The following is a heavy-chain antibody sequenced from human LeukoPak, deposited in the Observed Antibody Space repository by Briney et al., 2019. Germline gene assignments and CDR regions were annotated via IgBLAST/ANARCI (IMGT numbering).Heavy chain of an antibody. J-gene: IGHJ5*02. CDR1: GYTFTVYY. D-gene: IGHD6-19*01. CDR2: INPNSGGT. Sequence: ASEKVSRKASGYTFTVYYMHWVRQAPGQGLELMGWINPNSGGTNYAQKFQGRVTMTRDTSISTAYMELSRLRSDDTAVYYCARDATYSSGWYIDPWGQGTLVTVSS. CDR3: ARDATYSSGWYIDP. V-gene: IGHV1-2*02.